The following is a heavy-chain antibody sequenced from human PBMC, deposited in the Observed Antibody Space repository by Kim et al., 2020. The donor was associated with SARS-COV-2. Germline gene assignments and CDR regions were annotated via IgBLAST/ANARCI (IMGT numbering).Heavy chain of an antibody. CDR1: GFTFSDSP. J-gene: IGHJ3*01. D-gene: IGHD1-1*01. CDR3: TRIPGTTVAFWEAFD. Sequence: GGSLRLSCAASGFTFSDSPMHWVRQASGKGLEWVGRIRSKANSYATSYAASGKGRFTISRDDSESTAYLQRNSLKTEDTAVYYCTRIPGTTVAFWEAFD. CDR2: IRSKANSYAT. V-gene: IGHV3-73*01.